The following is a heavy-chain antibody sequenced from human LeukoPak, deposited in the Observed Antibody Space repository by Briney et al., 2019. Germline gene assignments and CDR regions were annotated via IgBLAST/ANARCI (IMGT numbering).Heavy chain of an antibody. CDR2: IFYSGST. CDR3: ARDPGSLTTHSRFAP. CDR1: GGSIGTGDYS. Sequence: SETLSLTCTVSGGSIGTGDYSWNWIRQPPGKGLEWIGYIFYSGSTYSNPSLKSRVTISVDTPKNQFSLRLSSVTAADTAVYYCARDPGSLTTHSRFAPWGQGTLVTVSS. V-gene: IGHV4-30-4*01. D-gene: IGHD4-11*01. J-gene: IGHJ5*02.